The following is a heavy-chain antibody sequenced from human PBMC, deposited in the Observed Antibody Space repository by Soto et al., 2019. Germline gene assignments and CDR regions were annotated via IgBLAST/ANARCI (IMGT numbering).Heavy chain of an antibody. J-gene: IGHJ6*02. CDR3: ARGSSIAGLYYGMDV. Sequence: PAESLSLTCAVSGDSISSYYCMWIRQPPGRGLESIGYLYYGRSANYNPSLKSRVTISLDTSKNQFSLKLSSVTAADTAVYYCARGSSIAGLYYGMDVWGQGTTVTVSS. D-gene: IGHD6-6*01. CDR1: GDSISSYY. V-gene: IGHV4-59*12. CDR2: LYYGRSA.